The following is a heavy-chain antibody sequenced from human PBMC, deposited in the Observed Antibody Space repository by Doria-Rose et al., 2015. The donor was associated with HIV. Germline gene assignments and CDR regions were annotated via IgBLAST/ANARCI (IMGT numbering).Heavy chain of an antibody. CDR3: ARGLLRGGWNDVDYYYGMDV. CDR2: INHSGST. J-gene: IGHJ6*02. CDR1: Y. Sequence: YWSWIRQPPGKGLEWIGEINHSGSTNYKTSLKSRATISLDTSKNLFSLKLSSVTAADTAVYYCARGLLRGGWNDVDYYYGMDVWGQGTTVTVSS. V-gene: IGHV4-34*01. D-gene: IGHD1-1*01.